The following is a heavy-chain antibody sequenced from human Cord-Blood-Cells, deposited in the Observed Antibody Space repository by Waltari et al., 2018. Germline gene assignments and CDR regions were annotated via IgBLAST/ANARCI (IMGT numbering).Heavy chain of an antibody. J-gene: IGHJ3*02. CDR2: IYYRGGT. Sequence: QVQLQESGPGLVKPSQTLSLTCTVSGGSISSGGYYWSWIRQHPGKGLEWIGYIYYRGGTYYNPSLKSRFTISVDTSKNQSSLKLRSVTAADTAVYYCAREGGYSSSGYLDAVDIWGQGTMVTVSS. V-gene: IGHV4-31*03. CDR3: AREGGYSSSGYLDAVDI. D-gene: IGHD6-6*01. CDR1: GGSISSGGYY.